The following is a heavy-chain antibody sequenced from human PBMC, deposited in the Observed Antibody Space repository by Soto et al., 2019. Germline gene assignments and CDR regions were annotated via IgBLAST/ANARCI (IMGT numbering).Heavy chain of an antibody. J-gene: IGHJ4*02. Sequence: SETLSLTCTVSGGSINTFHWSWVRQPAGKGLEWIGRIFSSGSTSFNPSLESRVAMSVDTSKNHFSLNLSSVTAADMAVYYCAREGSYSAYNFAHGIQLWSFDFWGQGALVTVSS. CDR3: AREGSYSAYNFAHGIQLWSFDF. D-gene: IGHD5-12*01. CDR1: GGSINTFH. V-gene: IGHV4-4*07. CDR2: IFSSGST.